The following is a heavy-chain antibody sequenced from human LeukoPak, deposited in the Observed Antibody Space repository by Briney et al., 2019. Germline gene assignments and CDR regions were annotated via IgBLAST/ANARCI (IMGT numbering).Heavy chain of an antibody. V-gene: IGHV4-4*07. CDR2: IYTSGST. J-gene: IGHJ4*02. D-gene: IGHD2-21*02. Sequence: SETLSLTCTVSGGSLSSYYWSWIRQPAGKGLEWIGRIYTSGSTNYNPSLKSRVTISVDKSKNQFSLKLSSVTAADTAVYYCASQDPYCGGDCYLEYYFDYWGQGTLVTVSS. CDR1: GGSLSSYY. CDR3: ASQDPYCGGDCYLEYYFDY.